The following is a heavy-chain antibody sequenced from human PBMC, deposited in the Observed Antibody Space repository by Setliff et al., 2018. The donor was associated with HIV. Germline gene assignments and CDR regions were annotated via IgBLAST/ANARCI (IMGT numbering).Heavy chain of an antibody. CDR1: GFAVSNNY. CDR3: ARDMYYYDSSASHFDF. D-gene: IGHD3-22*01. Sequence: GGSLRLSCAASGFAVSNNYLTWVRQAPGKGLEWVAVMNSDGTTYYGDSVQGRFTISRDNSINIVYLEMKSLRAEDTAVYYCARDMYYYDSSASHFDFWGQGTLVTVSS. CDR2: MNSDGTT. V-gene: IGHV3-53*01. J-gene: IGHJ4*02.